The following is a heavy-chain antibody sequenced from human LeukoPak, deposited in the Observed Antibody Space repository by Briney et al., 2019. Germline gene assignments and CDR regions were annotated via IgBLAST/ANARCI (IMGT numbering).Heavy chain of an antibody. CDR1: GFIFSTYS. V-gene: IGHV3-48*01. J-gene: IGHJ4*02. CDR3: ARDGSKVLPATIVDY. CDR2: ISTSSNTI. Sequence: GGSLRLSCAASGFIFSTYSMNWVRQAPGKGLEWVSYISTSSNTIYYADSVKGRFTISRDNAKNSLFLQMNSLRAEDTAIYYCARDGSKVLPATIVDYWGQGTLVTVSS. D-gene: IGHD2-2*02.